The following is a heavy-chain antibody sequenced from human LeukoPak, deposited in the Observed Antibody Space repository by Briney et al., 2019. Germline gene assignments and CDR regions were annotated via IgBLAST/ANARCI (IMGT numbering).Heavy chain of an antibody. CDR2: INHSGST. CDR1: GGSFSGYY. D-gene: IGHD3-10*01. V-gene: IGHV4-34*01. CDR3: ARGGSMVRGVKSHLDY. Sequence: SETLSLTCAVYGGSFSGYYWSWIRQPPGKGLEWIGGINHSGSTNYNPSLKSRVTISVDTSKNQFSLKLSSVTAADTAVYYCARGGSMVRGVKSHLDYWGQGTLVTVSS. J-gene: IGHJ4*02.